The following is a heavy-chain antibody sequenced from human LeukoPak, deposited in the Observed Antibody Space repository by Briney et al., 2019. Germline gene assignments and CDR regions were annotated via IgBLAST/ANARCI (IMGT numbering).Heavy chain of an antibody. CDR1: GFTFSAYA. J-gene: IGHJ2*01. D-gene: IGHD3-9*01. CDR3: AKGGDILTGYYLYWYFDL. Sequence: GGSLRLSCAASGFTFSAYAMSWVRQAPGKGLEWVSAISRSGSSTDYADSVKGRFTISRDNSKNTLYLQMNSLRPEDTAVYYCAKGGDILTGYYLYWYFDLWGRGTLATVSS. V-gene: IGHV3-23*01. CDR2: ISRSGSST.